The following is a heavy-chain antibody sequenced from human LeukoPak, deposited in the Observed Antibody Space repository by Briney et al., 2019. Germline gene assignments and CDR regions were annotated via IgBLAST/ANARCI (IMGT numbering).Heavy chain of an antibody. CDR3: ARQAGWVGYSSSYNWFDP. D-gene: IGHD6-6*01. J-gene: IGHJ5*02. CDR1: GGSISSSSYY. V-gene: IGHV4-39*01. Sequence: SETLSLTCIVSGGSISSSSYYWGWIRQPPGKGLEWIGSIYYSGSTYYNPSLKSRVTISVDTSKNQFSLKLSSVTAADTAVYYCARQAGWVGYSSSYNWFDPWGQGTLVTVSS. CDR2: IYYSGST.